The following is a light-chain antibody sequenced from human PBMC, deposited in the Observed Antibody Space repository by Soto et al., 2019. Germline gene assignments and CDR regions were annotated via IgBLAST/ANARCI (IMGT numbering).Light chain of an antibody. CDR1: QSVSTN. CDR2: FAS. CDR3: QQYGDSPLT. J-gene: IGKJ3*01. Sequence: VMRQSPATLSVSPGERAALSCRASQSVSTNLAWYQQKPGQPPRLLIYFASTRATAVPARFTAGGSGTDFALTISRLEPEDFGVYYCQQYGDSPLTSGPGTKVDIK. V-gene: IGKV3D-15*02.